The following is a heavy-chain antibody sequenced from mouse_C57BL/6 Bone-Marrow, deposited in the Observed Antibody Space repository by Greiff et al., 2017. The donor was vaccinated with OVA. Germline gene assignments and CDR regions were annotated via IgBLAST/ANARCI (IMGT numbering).Heavy chain of an antibody. J-gene: IGHJ2*01. CDR2: IDPSDSYT. V-gene: IGHV1-59*01. D-gene: IGHD2-4*01. CDR3: ARAGNDYDVDY. CDR1: GYTFTSSW. Sequence: QVQLQQPGAELVRPGTSVKLSCKASGYTFTSSWMHWVKQRPGQGLEWIGVIDPSDSYTNYNQKFKGKATLTVDTSSSTAYMQLSSLTSEDSAVYYCARAGNDYDVDYWGQGTTLTVSS.